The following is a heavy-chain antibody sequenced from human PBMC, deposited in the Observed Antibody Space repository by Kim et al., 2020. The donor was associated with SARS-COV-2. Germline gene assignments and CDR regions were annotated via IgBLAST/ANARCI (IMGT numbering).Heavy chain of an antibody. J-gene: IGHJ4*02. CDR1: GFTFSDYW. CDR3: ARDVWGDTFDY. D-gene: IGHD3-16*01. V-gene: IGHV3-7*01. Sequence: GGSLRLSCVTSGFTFSDYWMNWVRQAPGKGPEWVANINLDGSEGNYVDSVKGRFTISRDNAKNSLYLQVSSLRGDDTAVYYCARDVWGDTFDYWGQGTLVSASS. CDR2: INLDGSEG.